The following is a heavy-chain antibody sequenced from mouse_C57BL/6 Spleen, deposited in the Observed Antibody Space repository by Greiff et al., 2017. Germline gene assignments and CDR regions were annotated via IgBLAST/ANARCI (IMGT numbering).Heavy chain of an antibody. J-gene: IGHJ1*03. CDR2: INYDGSST. CDR3: ARDPGSSYLWYFDV. CDR1: GFTFSDYY. D-gene: IGHD1-1*01. V-gene: IGHV5-16*01. Sequence: EVQVVESEGGLVQPGSSMKLSCTASGFTFSDYYMACVRQVPEKGLEWVANINYDGSSTYYLDSLKSRFIISRDNAQNILYLQMSSLKSEDTATYYCARDPGSSYLWYFDVWGTGTTVTVSS.